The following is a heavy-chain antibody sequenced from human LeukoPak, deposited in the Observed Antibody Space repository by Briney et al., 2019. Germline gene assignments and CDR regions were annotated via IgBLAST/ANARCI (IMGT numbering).Heavy chain of an antibody. D-gene: IGHD3-10*01. Sequence: SETLSLTCTVSGGSISSYYWSWIRQPPGKGLEWIGYIYYSGYTNYNPSLKSRVTISVDTSKNQFSLKLSSVTAAATPVYYLARTTMVRGTYYMHVWGKGTTLTIPS. CDR2: IYYSGYT. CDR1: GGSISSYY. CDR3: ARTTMVRGTYYMHV. J-gene: IGHJ6*03. V-gene: IGHV4-59*01.